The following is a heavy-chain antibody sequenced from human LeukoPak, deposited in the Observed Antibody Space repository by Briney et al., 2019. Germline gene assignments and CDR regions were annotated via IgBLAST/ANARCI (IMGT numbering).Heavy chain of an antibody. D-gene: IGHD6-13*01. J-gene: IGHJ3*02. V-gene: IGHV4-39*07. Sequence: SETLSLTCTVSGGSISSSSYYWGWIRQPPGKGLEWIGSIYYSGSTYYNPSLKSRVTISVDTSKNQFSLKLSSVTAADTAVYYCARDGGSSSSDAFDIWGQGTMATVSS. CDR2: IYYSGST. CDR1: GGSISSSSYY. CDR3: ARDGGSSSSDAFDI.